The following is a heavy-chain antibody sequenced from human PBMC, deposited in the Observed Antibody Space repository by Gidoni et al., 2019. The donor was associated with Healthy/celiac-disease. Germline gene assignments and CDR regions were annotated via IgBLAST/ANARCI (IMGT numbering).Heavy chain of an antibody. CDR3: ASDYVVSRRYGMDV. CDR2: ISAYNGNT. Sequence: QVPLVQSGAEVKKPGASVKVACKASGYFFTSYGISWVRQATGQGFEWMGWISAYNGNTNYAQKLQGRVTMTTDTSTSTAYMELRSLRSDDTAVYYCASDYVVSRRYGMDVWGQGTTVTVSS. CDR1: GYFFTSYG. V-gene: IGHV1-18*01. D-gene: IGHD2-15*01. J-gene: IGHJ6*02.